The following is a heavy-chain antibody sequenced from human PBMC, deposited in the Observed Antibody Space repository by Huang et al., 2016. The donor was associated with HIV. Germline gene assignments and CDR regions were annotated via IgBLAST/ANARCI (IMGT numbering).Heavy chain of an antibody. J-gene: IGHJ4*02. D-gene: IGHD3-10*01. CDR2: IYYRGST. Sequence: QVQLQESGPGLVKPSETLSLTCTVSGGSVSSGSYYWNWIRQPPGKGLEWIGYIYYRGSTNYNPSLKSRVTISVDTSKNQFSLKLSSVTAADTAVYYCAREGGYYYASGTGVSHWGQGTLVTVSS. CDR3: AREGGYYYASGTGVSH. V-gene: IGHV4-61*01. CDR1: GGSVSSGSYY.